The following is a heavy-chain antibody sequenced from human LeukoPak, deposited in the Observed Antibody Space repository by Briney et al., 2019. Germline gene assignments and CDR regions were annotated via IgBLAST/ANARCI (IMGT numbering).Heavy chain of an antibody. CDR1: GFTFSSYR. CDR3: ARDWLVGATRGSDY. D-gene: IGHD1-26*01. V-gene: IGHV3-74*01. Sequence: GGSLRLSCAASGFTFSSYRMHWVRQAPGKGLVWVSHINSDGSSTGYADSVKGRFTISRDNAKNTLYLQMSSLRAEDTAVYYCARDWLVGATRGSDYWGQGTLVTVSS. CDR2: INSDGSST. J-gene: IGHJ4*02.